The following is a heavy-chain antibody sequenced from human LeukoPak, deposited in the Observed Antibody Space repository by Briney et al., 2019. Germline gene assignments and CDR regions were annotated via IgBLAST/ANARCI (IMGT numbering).Heavy chain of an antibody. CDR2: IKSKTDGGTT. Sequence: PGGSLRLSCAASGFTFSNAWMSWVRQAPGKGLEWVGRIKSKTDGGTTDYAAPVQGRFTISRDDSKNTLYLQMNSLKTEDTAVYYCTTTKRFSDYVWGSYRYFDYWGQGTLVTVSS. D-gene: IGHD3-16*02. V-gene: IGHV3-15*01. CDR1: GFTFSNAW. J-gene: IGHJ4*02. CDR3: TTTKRFSDYVWGSYRYFDY.